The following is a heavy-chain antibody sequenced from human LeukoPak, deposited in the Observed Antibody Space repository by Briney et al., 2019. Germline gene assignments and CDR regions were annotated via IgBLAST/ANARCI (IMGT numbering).Heavy chain of an antibody. CDR3: ARERIAASADAFDI. V-gene: IGHV3-11*01. J-gene: IGHJ3*02. CDR1: GFTFSDYY. CDR2: ISSSGSTI. Sequence: GSLRLSCAASGFTFSDYYMSWIRQAPGKGLEWVSYISSSGSTIYYADSVKGRFTISRDNAKNSLYLQMNSLRAEDTAVYYCARERIAASADAFDIWGQGTMVTVSS. D-gene: IGHD6-13*01.